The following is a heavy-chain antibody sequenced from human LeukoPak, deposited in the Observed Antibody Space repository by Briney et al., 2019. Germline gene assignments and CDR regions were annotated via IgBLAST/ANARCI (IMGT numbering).Heavy chain of an antibody. CDR1: GFTFDDYA. J-gene: IGHJ4*02. Sequence: SLILSCSASGFTFDDYAMHWVRQSPGDGLDWVAGIRWNSGSLGYADSVKGRFTISRDNAKNSLYLQMNSLRAEDTALYYCAKDSEIAAAGLNFDYWGQGTLVTVSS. CDR3: AKDSEIAAAGLNFDY. D-gene: IGHD6-13*01. V-gene: IGHV3-9*01. CDR2: IRWNSGSL.